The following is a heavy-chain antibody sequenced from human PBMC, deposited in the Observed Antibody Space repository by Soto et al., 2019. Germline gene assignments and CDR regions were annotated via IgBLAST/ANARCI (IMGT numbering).Heavy chain of an antibody. J-gene: IGHJ6*02. CDR3: ARVSWRKKYGMNV. Sequence: GGSLRLSCAASGFTFSDSYMSWIRQAPGKGLEWISYITFSGNTVYYADSLKGRFTISRDNAKNLLYLQMNRLRAKDTAVYYCARVSWRKKYGMNVCGQGSTVTVTS. CDR1: GFTFSDSY. V-gene: IGHV3-11*01. CDR2: ITFSGNTV.